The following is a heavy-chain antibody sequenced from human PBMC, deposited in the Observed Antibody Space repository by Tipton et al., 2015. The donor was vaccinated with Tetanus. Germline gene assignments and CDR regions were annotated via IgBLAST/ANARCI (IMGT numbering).Heavy chain of an antibody. D-gene: IGHD2-21*01. CDR2: IKEDGSEM. Sequence: SLRLSCVASGFTFRSYWMSWVRQAPGKGLEWVANIKEDGSEMYYADSVKGRFTISRDNARNSLSVHMNSLTAEDTAVYYCARXRVYCXTACYSREDYWXQGTXXTVSS. J-gene: IGHJ4*02. CDR3: ARXRVYCXTACYSREDY. V-gene: IGHV3-7*01. CDR1: GFTFRSYW.